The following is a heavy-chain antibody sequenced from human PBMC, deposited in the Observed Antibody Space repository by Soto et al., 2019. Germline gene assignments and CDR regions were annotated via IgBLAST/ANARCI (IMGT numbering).Heavy chain of an antibody. J-gene: IGHJ6*02. CDR1: GFTFSGSS. V-gene: IGHV3-73*01. CDR3: NKRIGAYDMEV. CDR2: IRGKTDTYAT. Sequence: GGSLRLSCAASGFTFSGSSMHWVRQASGKGLEWVGRIRGKTDTYATAYAAPVRGRFTISRDDSKNTAHLQMNSLKTEDTKVYFCNKRIGAYDMEVWGQGTTVTVS. D-gene: IGHD6-13*01.